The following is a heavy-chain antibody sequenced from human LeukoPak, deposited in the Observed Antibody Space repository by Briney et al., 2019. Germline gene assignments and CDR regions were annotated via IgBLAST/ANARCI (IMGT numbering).Heavy chain of an antibody. CDR3: ARDRFPYYYDSSGPNGGDAFDI. CDR1: GFTFSSYS. J-gene: IGHJ3*02. V-gene: IGHV3-21*01. Sequence: GGSLRLSCAASGFTFSSYSMNWVRQAPGKGLEWVSSISSSSSYIYYADSVKGRFTISRDNAKNSLYLQMNSLRAEDAAVYYCARDRFPYYYDSSGPNGGDAFDIWGQGTMVTVSS. CDR2: ISSSSSYI. D-gene: IGHD3-22*01.